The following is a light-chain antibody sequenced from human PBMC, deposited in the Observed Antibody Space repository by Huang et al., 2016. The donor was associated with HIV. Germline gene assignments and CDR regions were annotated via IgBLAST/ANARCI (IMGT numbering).Light chain of an antibody. CDR1: QSLSGN. V-gene: IGKV3-15*01. J-gene: IGKJ2*01. CDR3: QQYNNWPRT. Sequence: ETVMTQSPATLSVSPGERATLSCRASQSLSGNLAWYQQKAGQAPRLLSYGASNRATGIPARFSGSGSGTEFTLTISSLQSEDFAVYYCQQYNNWPRTFGRGTKLEIK. CDR2: GAS.